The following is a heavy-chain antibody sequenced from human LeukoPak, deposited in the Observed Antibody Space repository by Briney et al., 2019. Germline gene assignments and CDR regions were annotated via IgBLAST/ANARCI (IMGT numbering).Heavy chain of an antibody. J-gene: IGHJ4*02. Sequence: PGGSLRLSCAASGFTFSNYWMRWVRQAPGKGLEWVANINRDGSGKYYVDSVKGRFIISRDNAKNSLYLQMNSLGADDTAVYYCEGVRGYGGRGTLVTVSS. CDR1: GFTFSNYW. CDR2: INRDGSGK. V-gene: IGHV3-7*01. D-gene: IGHD3-10*01. CDR3: EGVRGY.